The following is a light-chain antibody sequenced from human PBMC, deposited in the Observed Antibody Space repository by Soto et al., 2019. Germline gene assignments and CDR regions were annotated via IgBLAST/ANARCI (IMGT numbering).Light chain of an antibody. J-gene: IGKJ1*01. CDR1: ENIKNY. Sequence: DIHVTQSPSSLPASLGDRVTITCRASENIKNYLIWYQQKPGKAPKLLIYGASTLKTGVPSRFSGSGSGTDFTFNIGGLQPDDFANYYCEKIYTAQWTFGQGTRVDLK. CDR3: EKIYTAQWT. CDR2: GAS. V-gene: IGKV1-39*01.